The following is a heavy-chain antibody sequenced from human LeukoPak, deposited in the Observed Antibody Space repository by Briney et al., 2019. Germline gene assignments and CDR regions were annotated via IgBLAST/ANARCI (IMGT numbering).Heavy chain of an antibody. CDR2: INPNSGGT. J-gene: IGHJ3*02. Sequence: SVKVSCKASGYTFTGYYMHWVRQAPGQGLEWMGWINPNSGGTNYAQKFQGRVTVTRDTSISTAYMELSRLRSDDTAVYYCARVDRYDSSSGAFDIWGQGTMVTVSS. CDR1: GYTFTGYY. D-gene: IGHD3-22*01. V-gene: IGHV1-2*02. CDR3: ARVDRYDSSSGAFDI.